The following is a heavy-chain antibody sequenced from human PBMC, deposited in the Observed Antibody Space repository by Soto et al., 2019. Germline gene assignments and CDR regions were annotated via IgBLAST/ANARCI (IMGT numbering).Heavy chain of an antibody. Sequence: QITLKESGPTLVKPTQTLTLTCTFSVFALSTSGVGVGWIRQRPGKALEWLTLINWDDDKRYSPSQKSRLTVTKDTSRNQVVLTMTNMDPLDTGTYYCAHISGVDFDNWGQGTLVTVSS. J-gene: IGHJ4*02. CDR3: AHISGVDFDN. V-gene: IGHV2-5*02. D-gene: IGHD2-8*01. CDR2: INWDDDK. CDR1: VFALSTSGVG.